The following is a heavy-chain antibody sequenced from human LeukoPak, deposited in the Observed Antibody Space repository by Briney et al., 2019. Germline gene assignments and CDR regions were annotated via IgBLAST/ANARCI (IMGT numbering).Heavy chain of an antibody. CDR2: IYPGDSDT. V-gene: IGHV5-51*01. Sequence: HGESLNISCRGSGYSFTSYWIGWVRQMPGKGLELMGIIYPGDSDTRYSPSFQGQVTISADKSITTAYLQWSSLRASDTAMYYCARPANRGDAFDIWGQGTMVTVSS. CDR1: GYSFTSYW. CDR3: ARPANRGDAFDI. D-gene: IGHD2/OR15-2a*01. J-gene: IGHJ3*02.